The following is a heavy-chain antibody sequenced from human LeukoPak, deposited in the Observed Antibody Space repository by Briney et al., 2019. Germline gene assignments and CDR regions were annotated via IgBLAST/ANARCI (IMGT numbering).Heavy chain of an antibody. D-gene: IGHD3-3*01. CDR3: AKVLRFSIYYGMDV. J-gene: IGHJ6*02. Sequence: GGSLRLSCAASGFTFDNYAMSWVRQAPGKGLEWVSTISASGGSTYYADSVKGRFTISRDSSKNTLYLQMNSLRAEDTAVYYCAKVLRFSIYYGMDVWGQGTRSPSP. CDR2: ISASGGST. CDR1: GFTFDNYA. V-gene: IGHV3-23*01.